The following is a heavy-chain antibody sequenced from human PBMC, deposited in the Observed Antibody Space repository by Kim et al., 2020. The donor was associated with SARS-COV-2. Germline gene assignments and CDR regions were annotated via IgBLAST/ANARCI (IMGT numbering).Heavy chain of an antibody. Sequence: ASVNVSCKASGYTFTGYPMHWVRQAPGQRLEWTGGIHAGNGNTKYSQKFQGRVTITRDTSASTAYMELSSLRSEDTAMYYCARRGDGINYDFWGKGTLVT. V-gene: IGHV1-3*01. J-gene: IGHJ4*02. CDR1: GYTFTGYP. CDR2: IHAGNGNT. CDR3: ARRGDGINYDF. D-gene: IGHD3-10*01.